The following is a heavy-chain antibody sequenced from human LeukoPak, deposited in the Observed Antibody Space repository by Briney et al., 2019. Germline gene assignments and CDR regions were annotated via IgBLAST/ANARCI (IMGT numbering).Heavy chain of an antibody. V-gene: IGHV3-53*01. D-gene: IGHD3-9*01. CDR2: IYSGGTT. CDR1: GFTVSSNY. Sequence: GGSLRLSCAASGFTVSSNYMNRVRQAPGKGLEWVSIIYSGGTTYYADSVKGRFTISRDNSKNTLFLQMNSLRAEDTAVYYCARGHWFAHLDYWGQGTLVTVSS. CDR3: ARGHWFAHLDY. J-gene: IGHJ4*02.